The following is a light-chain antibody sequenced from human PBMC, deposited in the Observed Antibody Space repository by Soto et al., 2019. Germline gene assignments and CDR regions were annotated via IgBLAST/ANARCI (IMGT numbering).Light chain of an antibody. J-gene: IGKJ2*01. Sequence: DIQMTQSPSTLSASVGDRVTITCRASQNINSWWAWYQQKPEKAPKRQIYKASRLQSVVPSRFRRTESGTEFTLTISSLQPDDFATYYCQQFDSYPYTFGQGTNLEI. V-gene: IGKV1-5*03. CDR3: QQFDSYPYT. CDR1: QNINSW. CDR2: KAS.